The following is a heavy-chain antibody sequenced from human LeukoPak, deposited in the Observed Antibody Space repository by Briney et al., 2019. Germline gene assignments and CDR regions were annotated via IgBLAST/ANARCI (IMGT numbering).Heavy chain of an antibody. CDR3: AREKYCSSTSCYENYGGFDY. V-gene: IGHV3-64*01. J-gene: IGHJ4*02. Sequence: PGGSLRLSCAASGFTFSSYAMHWVRQAPGKGLEYVSAISSNGGSTYYANSVKGRFTISRDNSKNTLYLQMGSLRAEDMAVYYCAREKYCSSTSCYENYGGFDYWGQGTLVTVSS. CDR2: ISSNGGST. D-gene: IGHD2-2*01. CDR1: GFTFSSYA.